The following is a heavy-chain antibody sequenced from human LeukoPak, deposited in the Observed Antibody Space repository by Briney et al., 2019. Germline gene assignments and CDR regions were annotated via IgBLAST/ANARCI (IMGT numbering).Heavy chain of an antibody. J-gene: IGHJ4*02. CDR3: ARRYYGSGSYQIPEYYFDY. D-gene: IGHD3-10*01. CDR2: IYYSGST. CDR1: GGSISSSSYY. V-gene: IGHV4-39*07. Sequence: PSQTLSLTCTVSGGSISSSSYYWGWIRQPPGKGLEWIGSIYYSGSTYYNPSLKSRVTISVDTSKNQFSLKLSSVTAADTAVYYCARRYYGSGSYQIPEYYFDYWGQGTLVTVSS.